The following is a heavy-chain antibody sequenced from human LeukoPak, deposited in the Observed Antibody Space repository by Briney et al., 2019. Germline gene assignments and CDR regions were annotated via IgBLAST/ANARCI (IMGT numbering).Heavy chain of an antibody. CDR2: IYYSGST. Sequence: PLETLSLTCAVSGGSISGSYWSWIRQPPGKGLEWVGHIYYSGSTNYNPSLKSRVTLSLDTSKHQFSLKLISVTAADTAVYYCARGAGKYYFRGMDVWGQGTTVTVSS. CDR1: GGSISGSY. J-gene: IGHJ6*02. V-gene: IGHV4-59*01. CDR3: ARGAGKYYFRGMDV.